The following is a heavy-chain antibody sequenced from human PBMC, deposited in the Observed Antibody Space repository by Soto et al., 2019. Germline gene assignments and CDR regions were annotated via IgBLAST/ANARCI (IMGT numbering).Heavy chain of an antibody. J-gene: IGHJ4*02. CDR2: IYYSGST. Sequence: QVQLQESGPGLVKPSQTLSLTCTVSGGSISSGGYYWSWIRQHPGKGLEWIGYIYYSGSTYYNPSLKRRVTISVDTSKNQFSLKLGSVTGADTAVYYCGGVPGTIFGVANHFDYWGQGTLVTVSS. CDR3: GGVPGTIFGVANHFDY. V-gene: IGHV4-31*03. D-gene: IGHD3-3*01. CDR1: GGSISSGGYY.